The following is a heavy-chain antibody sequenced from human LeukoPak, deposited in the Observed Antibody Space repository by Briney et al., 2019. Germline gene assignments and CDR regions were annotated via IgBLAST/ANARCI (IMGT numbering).Heavy chain of an antibody. J-gene: IGHJ4*02. V-gene: IGHV3-74*01. Sequence: GGSLRLSCAASGFTFSNYAMRWVRQAPGKGLEWVSRINSDGSSTSYADSVKGRFTISRDNAKNTLYLQMNSLRAEDTAVYYCAREFYAHVGYYYYWGQGTLVTVSS. CDR3: AREFYAHVGYYYY. D-gene: IGHD3-3*01. CDR2: INSDGSST. CDR1: GFTFSNYA.